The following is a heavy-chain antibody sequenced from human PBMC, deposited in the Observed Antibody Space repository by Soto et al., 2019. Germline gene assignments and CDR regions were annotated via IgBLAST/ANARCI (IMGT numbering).Heavy chain of an antibody. CDR3: ASVSYFNAFDY. CDR2: IYYSGST. V-gene: IGHV4-30-4*01. CDR1: GGSISGYY. D-gene: IGHD3-9*01. J-gene: IGHJ4*02. Sequence: SETLSLTCTVSGGSISGYYWSWLRQPPGKGLEWIGYIYYSGSTYYNPSLKSRVTISVDTSKNQFSLKLSSVTAADTAVYYCASVSYFNAFDYWGQGTLVTVSS.